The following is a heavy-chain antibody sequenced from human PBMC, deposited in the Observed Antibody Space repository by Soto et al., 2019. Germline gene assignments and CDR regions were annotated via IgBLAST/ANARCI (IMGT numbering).Heavy chain of an antibody. V-gene: IGHV5-51*01. CDR1: GYTFNAYW. D-gene: IGHD2-2*02. CDR3: GRLDYTVTPPLYQPTGHFDN. Sequence: GESLKISCKASGYTFNAYWIGWVRQMPGKGLEWMGIIFPGDSDTRYNPSFQGQVTISVDKSISTAYLQWNSLKASDSAMYYCGRLDYTVTPPLYQPTGHFDNWGQGTLVTVSS. CDR2: IFPGDSDT. J-gene: IGHJ4*02.